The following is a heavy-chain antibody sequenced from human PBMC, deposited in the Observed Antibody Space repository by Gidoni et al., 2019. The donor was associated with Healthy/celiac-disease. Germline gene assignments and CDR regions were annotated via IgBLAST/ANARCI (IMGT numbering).Heavy chain of an antibody. V-gene: IGHV3-15*07. CDR2: IKSKTDGGTT. CDR1: GFTFSNAW. J-gene: IGHJ3*02. CDR3: TTDQLVVVVAADAGAFDI. Sequence: EVQLVESGGGLVKPGGSLRLSCAASGFTFSNAWLNWVRQAPGKGLEWVGRIKSKTDGGTTDYAAPVKGRFTISRDDSKNTLYLQMNSLKTEDTAVYYCTTDQLVVVVAADAGAFDIWGQGTMVTVSS. D-gene: IGHD2-15*01.